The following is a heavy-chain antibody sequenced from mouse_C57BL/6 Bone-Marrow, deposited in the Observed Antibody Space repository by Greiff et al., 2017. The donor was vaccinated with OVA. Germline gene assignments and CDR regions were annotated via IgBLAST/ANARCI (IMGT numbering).Heavy chain of an antibody. CDR3: ARGAMDY. CDR2: IDPSDSYT. J-gene: IGHJ4*01. V-gene: IGHV1-59*01. Sequence: VQLQQPGAELVRPGTSVKLSCKASGYTFTSYWMHWVKQRPGQGLEWIGVIDPSDSYTNYNQKFKGKATLTVDTSSSTAYMQLSSLTSGDSAVYYCARGAMDYWGQGTSVTVSS. CDR1: GYTFTSYW.